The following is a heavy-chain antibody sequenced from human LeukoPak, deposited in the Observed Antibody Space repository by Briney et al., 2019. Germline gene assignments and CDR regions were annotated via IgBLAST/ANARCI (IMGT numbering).Heavy chain of an antibody. V-gene: IGHV5-51*01. CDR3: ARPRSGSWYTAYDI. J-gene: IGHJ3*02. D-gene: IGHD6-13*01. CDR2: INPGDSDP. CDR1: GYSFTSYW. Sequence: GESLKISCQGSGYSFTSYWIAWVRQMPGKGLEWMGIINPGDSDPRYSPSFQGQVTISADKSIRTAYLQWSSLKVSDTAMYYCARPRSGSWYTAYDIWGEGTMVTVS.